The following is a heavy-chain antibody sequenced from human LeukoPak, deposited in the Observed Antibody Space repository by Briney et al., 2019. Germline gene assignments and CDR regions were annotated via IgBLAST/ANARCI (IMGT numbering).Heavy chain of an antibody. CDR3: ARGRTIPTLLDF. CDR2: IYSSGTT. V-gene: IGHV4-59*01. D-gene: IGHD5-24*01. CDR1: GGSINTYY. Sequence: SKTLSLTCTVSGGSINTYYWNWIRQSPGKGLEWIGNIYSSGTTLYNPSLKTRLTISVDTSKNLISLTLNSLTAADTAVYYCARGRTIPTLLDFWGQGTLVTVSS. J-gene: IGHJ4*02.